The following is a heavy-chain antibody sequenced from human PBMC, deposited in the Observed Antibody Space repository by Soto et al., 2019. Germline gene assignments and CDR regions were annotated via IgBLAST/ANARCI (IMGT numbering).Heavy chain of an antibody. Sequence: QVQLQESGPGLVKPSQTLSLTCTVSGGSISSGGYYWSWIRQHPGKGLEWIGYIYYSGSNYYNPSLKSRVTISVDTSKNQFSLKLSSVTAADTAVYYCARDRIVVVPAAKTYDAFDIWGQGTMVTVSS. J-gene: IGHJ3*02. CDR1: GGSISSGGYY. CDR2: IYYSGSN. D-gene: IGHD2-2*01. CDR3: ARDRIVVVPAAKTYDAFDI. V-gene: IGHV4-31*03.